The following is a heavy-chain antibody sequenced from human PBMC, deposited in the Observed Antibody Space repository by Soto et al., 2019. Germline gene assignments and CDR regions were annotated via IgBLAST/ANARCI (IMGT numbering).Heavy chain of an antibody. V-gene: IGHV5-51*01. CDR3: ARQLDSSGYYWAI. D-gene: IGHD3-22*01. J-gene: IGHJ3*02. Sequence: PGESLKISCKGSGYSFTNYWIGWVRQKPGKGLEWMGTIFPGDSDTRYSPSFQGQVTISADRSSSTAYLQWSSLKASDTAMYYCARQLDSSGYYWAIWGQGTMVTVS. CDR1: GYSFTNYW. CDR2: IFPGDSDT.